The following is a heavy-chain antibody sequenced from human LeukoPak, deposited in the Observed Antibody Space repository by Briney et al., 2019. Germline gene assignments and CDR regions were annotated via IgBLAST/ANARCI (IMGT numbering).Heavy chain of an antibody. CDR3: TRDHLGYCSSTSCLQNAFDI. CDR2: IIPIFGTA. Sequence: SVKVSCKASGGTFSSYAISWVRQAPGQGLEWMGGIIPIFGTANYAQKFQGRVTITTDESTSTAYMELSSLRSEDTAVYYCTRDHLGYCSSTSCLQNAFDIWGQGTMVTVSS. CDR1: GGTFSSYA. V-gene: IGHV1-69*05. D-gene: IGHD2-2*01. J-gene: IGHJ3*02.